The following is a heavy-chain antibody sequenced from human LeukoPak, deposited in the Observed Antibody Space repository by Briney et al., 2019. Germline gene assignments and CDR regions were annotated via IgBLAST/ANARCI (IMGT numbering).Heavy chain of an antibody. Sequence: GGSLRLSCAASGFTFSSYGMHWVRQAPGKGLEWVAYIRDDGSNKYYADSVKGRFTISRDNAKNSLSLQMNSLRAEDTAVYYCARVGLRASLDYWGQGALVTVSS. CDR2: IRDDGSNK. CDR1: GFTFSSYG. D-gene: IGHD3-16*01. V-gene: IGHV3-30*02. J-gene: IGHJ4*02. CDR3: ARVGLRASLDY.